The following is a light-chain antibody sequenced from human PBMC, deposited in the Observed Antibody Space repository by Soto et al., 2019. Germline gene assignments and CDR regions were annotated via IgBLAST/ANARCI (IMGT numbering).Light chain of an antibody. V-gene: IGLV1-40*01. J-gene: IGLJ3*02. CDR3: QSYDSSLSGLV. CDR2: GNS. Sequence: QSVLTQPHSVSGAPGHRVTISCTGSSSNIGPGYDVHWYQQLPGTPPKLLIYGNSNRPAGVPDRFSGYKSGTSASLAITGLRAEDEADYYCQSYDSSLSGLVFGGGTQLTVL. CDR1: SSNIGPGYD.